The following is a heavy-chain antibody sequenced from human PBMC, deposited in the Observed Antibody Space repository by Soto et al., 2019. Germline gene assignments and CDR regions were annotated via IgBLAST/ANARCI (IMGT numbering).Heavy chain of an antibody. Sequence: LRLSCEVSGFIFSMYSMSWVRQTPGKGLEWVAKIPQDGVDGHYADAVKGRFTISRDNGKDSLYLQMNNLRAEDTAVYYCARDHLILPAHDFFYGSDVWGRGATVTVSS. CDR3: ARDHLILPAHDFFYGSDV. J-gene: IGHJ6*02. CDR2: IPQDGVDG. V-gene: IGHV3-7*03. CDR1: GFIFSMYS. D-gene: IGHD2-21*02.